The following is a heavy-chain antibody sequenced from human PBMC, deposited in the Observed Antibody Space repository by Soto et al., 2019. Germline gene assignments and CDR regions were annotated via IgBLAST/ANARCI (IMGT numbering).Heavy chain of an antibody. V-gene: IGHV4-30-4*01. D-gene: IGHD3-22*01. J-gene: IGHJ2*01. CDR2: IYYSGST. CDR3: ARARRPSYSSGYYYSRYFDL. CDR1: GGSISSGDYY. Sequence: QVQLQESGPGLVKPSQTLSLTCTVSGGSISSGDYYWSWIRQPPGKGLEWIGYIYYSGSTYYNPSPPSLVTISVDTSKHQFSLKLSSVTAADTAVYYCARARRPSYSSGYYYSRYFDLWGRGTLVPVSS.